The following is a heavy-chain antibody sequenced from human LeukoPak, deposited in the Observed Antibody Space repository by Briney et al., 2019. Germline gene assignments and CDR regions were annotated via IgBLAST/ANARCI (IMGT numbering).Heavy chain of an antibody. Sequence: PSETLSLTCAVYGGSFSGYYWSWIRQPSGKGLEWIGEINHSGGTNYNPSLKSRVTISVDTSKNQFSLKLSSVTAADTAVYYCARGHPPPLWYYDSSGYYRDAFDIWGQGTMVTVSS. CDR1: GGSFSGYY. CDR2: INHSGGT. J-gene: IGHJ3*02. D-gene: IGHD3-22*01. CDR3: ARGHPPPLWYYDSSGYYRDAFDI. V-gene: IGHV4-34*01.